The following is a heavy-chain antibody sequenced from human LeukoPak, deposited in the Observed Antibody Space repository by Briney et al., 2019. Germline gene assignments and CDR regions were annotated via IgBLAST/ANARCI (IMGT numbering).Heavy chain of an antibody. J-gene: IGHJ4*02. Sequence: GGSLRLSCAASGFTFSSYAMSWVRQAPGKGLEWVSAISGSGGSTYYADSVKGRFTISRDNSENTLYLQMNSLRAEDTAVYYCAKASWDIVVVPAANFDYWGQGTLVTVSS. CDR3: AKASWDIVVVPAANFDY. D-gene: IGHD2-2*01. CDR1: GFTFSSYA. V-gene: IGHV3-23*01. CDR2: ISGSGGST.